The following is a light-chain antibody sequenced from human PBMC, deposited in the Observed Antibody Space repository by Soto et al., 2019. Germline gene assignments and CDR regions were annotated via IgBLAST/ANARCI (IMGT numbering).Light chain of an antibody. J-gene: IGKJ4*01. V-gene: IGKV3-11*01. Sequence: EIVLTQSPATLSLSPGERATLSCRASQSVSSYLAWYQQKPGQAPRLLIYDASNRATGIPARFSGSGSGTDFTLTISSLEPEDFAVYYCQQRSKWLTFGGGIKVDIK. CDR2: DAS. CDR3: QQRSKWLT. CDR1: QSVSSY.